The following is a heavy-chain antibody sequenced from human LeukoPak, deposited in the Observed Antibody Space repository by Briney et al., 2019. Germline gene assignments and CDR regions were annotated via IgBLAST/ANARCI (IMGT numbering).Heavy chain of an antibody. J-gene: IGHJ6*02. Sequence: GGSLRLSCAASGFNFSSYAMHWVRQAPGKGLEWVAVISYDGSNKYYADSVKGRFTISRDNSKNTLYLQMNSLRAEDTAVYYCARGPERTGVGTRYYYDMDVWGQGTTVTVSS. V-gene: IGHV3-30-3*01. D-gene: IGHD2-8*01. CDR2: ISYDGSNK. CDR3: ARGPERTGVGTRYYYDMDV. CDR1: GFNFSSYA.